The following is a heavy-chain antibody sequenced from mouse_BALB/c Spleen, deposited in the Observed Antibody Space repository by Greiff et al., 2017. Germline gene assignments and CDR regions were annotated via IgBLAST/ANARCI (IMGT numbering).Heavy chain of an antibody. CDR1: GFTFSSYT. CDR3: TRDDRGYAMDY. Sequence: EVQRVESGGGLVKPGGSLKLSCAASGFTFSSYTMSWVRQTPEKRLEWVATISSGGSYTYYPDSVKGRFTISRDNAKNTLYLQMSSLKSEDTAMYYCTRDDRGYAMDYWGQGTSVTVSS. CDR2: ISSGGSYT. J-gene: IGHJ4*01. V-gene: IGHV5-6-4*01.